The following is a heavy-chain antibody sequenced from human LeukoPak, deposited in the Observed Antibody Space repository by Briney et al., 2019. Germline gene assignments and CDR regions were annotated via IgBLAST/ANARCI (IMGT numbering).Heavy chain of an antibody. J-gene: IGHJ4*02. CDR1: GGSISSYY. CDR2: IYYSGST. Sequence: PPETLSLTCIVSGGSISSYYWSWIRQPPAKGLEWIGYIYYSGSTNYNPSLKSRVTISIDTSKNQFSLKLSSVTAADTAVYYCARESVVTAIDYWGQGTLVTVSS. CDR3: ARESVVTAIDY. D-gene: IGHD2-21*02. V-gene: IGHV4-59*01.